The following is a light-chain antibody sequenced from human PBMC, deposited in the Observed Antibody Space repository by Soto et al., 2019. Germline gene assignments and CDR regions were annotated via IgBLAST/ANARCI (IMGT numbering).Light chain of an antibody. Sequence: QPVLTQPPSVSGAPGQNVTISCTGSSSNFGAGYDVHWYQQVPGTAPNLLIYTNNNRPSGVPDRFSGSKSGTSASLAITGLQAEDEADYYCQSYDKSLTGFFVFGSGTKLTVL. J-gene: IGLJ1*01. CDR1: SSNFGAGYD. V-gene: IGLV1-40*01. CDR3: QSYDKSLTGFFV. CDR2: TNN.